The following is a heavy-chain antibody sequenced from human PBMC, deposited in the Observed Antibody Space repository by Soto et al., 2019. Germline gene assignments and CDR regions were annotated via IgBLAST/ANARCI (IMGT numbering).Heavy chain of an antibody. D-gene: IGHD5-12*01. CDR2: ISSDGRKK. CDR3: ARENTGYGDFDY. V-gene: IGHV3-30*04. Sequence: QVQLVESGGGMVQPGRSLRLSCAASGFSLSNSAMHWVRQAPGKGLEWGSFISSDGRKKYYTDSVKGRFTISRDTSKNTLCLQMNSLRADDTAVFYCARENTGYGDFDYCGQGTLVTVSS. J-gene: IGHJ4*02. CDR1: GFSLSNSA.